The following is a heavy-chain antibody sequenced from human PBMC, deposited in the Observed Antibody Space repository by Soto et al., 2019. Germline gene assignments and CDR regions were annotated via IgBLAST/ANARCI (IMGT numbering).Heavy chain of an antibody. CDR3: ARDRDLTTGPLPLYYYYGMDV. D-gene: IGHD4-17*01. CDR2: INPSGGST. Sequence: QVQLVQSGAEVKKPGASVKVSCKASGYTFTSYYMNWVRQAPGQGLEWMGIINPSGGSTSYAQKFQGRVTMTRDTSTSTVYMELSSLRSEDTAVYYCARDRDLTTGPLPLYYYYGMDVWGQGTTVTVSS. V-gene: IGHV1-46*01. CDR1: GYTFTSYY. J-gene: IGHJ6*02.